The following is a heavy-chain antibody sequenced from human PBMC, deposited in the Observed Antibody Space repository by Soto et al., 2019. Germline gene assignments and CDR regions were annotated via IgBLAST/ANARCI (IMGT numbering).Heavy chain of an antibody. CDR1: GGSFSGYY. Sequence: SETLSLTCAVYGGSFSGYYWSWIRQPPGKGLEWIGEINHSGSTNYNPSLKSRVTISVDTSKNQFSLKLSSVTAADTAVYYCAREDNDFWSGYYYRWFDPWGQGTLVTVSS. J-gene: IGHJ5*02. CDR2: INHSGST. CDR3: AREDNDFWSGYYYRWFDP. D-gene: IGHD3-3*01. V-gene: IGHV4-34*01.